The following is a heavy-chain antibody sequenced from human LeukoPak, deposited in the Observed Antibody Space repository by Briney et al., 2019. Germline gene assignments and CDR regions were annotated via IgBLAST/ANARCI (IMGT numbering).Heavy chain of an antibody. CDR2: INHSGST. D-gene: IGHD5-12*01. CDR1: GGSFSGYY. J-gene: IGHJ6*02. Sequence: SETLSLTCAVYGGSFSGYYWSWIRQPPGKGLEWIGEINHSGSTNYNPSLKSRVTISVDTSKNQFSLKLSSVTAADTAVYYCARGLPYSGYDLRDYYYYGMDVWGQGTTVTVSS. CDR3: ARGLPYSGYDLRDYYYYGMDV. V-gene: IGHV4-34*01.